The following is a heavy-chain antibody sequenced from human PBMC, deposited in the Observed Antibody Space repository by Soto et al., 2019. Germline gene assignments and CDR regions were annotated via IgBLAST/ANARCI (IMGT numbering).Heavy chain of an antibody. CDR2: ISVSGDNT. Sequence: LRLSCAASGFTFSRYAMNWVRQAPGRGLQWISGISVSGDNTSYVESVRGRFTVYRDNSKNTLYLQMNNLRAEDTALYYCAKDGKMRTKVWFPAGYGMDVWGQGTTVTVPS. V-gene: IGHV3-23*01. CDR3: AKDGKMRTKVWFPAGYGMDV. D-gene: IGHD3-10*01. J-gene: IGHJ6*02. CDR1: GFTFSRYA.